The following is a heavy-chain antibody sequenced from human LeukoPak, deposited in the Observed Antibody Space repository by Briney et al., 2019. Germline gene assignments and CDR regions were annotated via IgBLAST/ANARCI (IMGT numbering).Heavy chain of an antibody. V-gene: IGHV1-18*01. CDR3: ARIELVGATTAPSY. J-gene: IGHJ4*02. Sequence: ASVKVSCKASGYTFTSYGISWVRQAPGQGLEWMGWISAYNGNTNYAQKLQGRVTMTTDTSTSTAYMELRSLRSDDTAVYHCARIELVGATTAPSYWGQGTLVTVSS. CDR1: GYTFTSYG. CDR2: ISAYNGNT. D-gene: IGHD1-26*01.